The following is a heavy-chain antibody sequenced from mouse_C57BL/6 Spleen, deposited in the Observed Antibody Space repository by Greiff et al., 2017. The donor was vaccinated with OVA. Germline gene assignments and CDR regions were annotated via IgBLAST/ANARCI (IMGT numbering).Heavy chain of an antibody. CDR1: GFTFSSYG. CDR3: ASNYYGRSYGLDYFDY. CDR2: ISSGGSYT. V-gene: IGHV5-6*01. J-gene: IGHJ2*01. D-gene: IGHD1-1*01. Sequence: EVQLVESGGDLVKPGGSLKLSCAASGFTFSSYGMSWVRQTPDKRLEWVATISSGGSYTYYPDSVKGRFTISRDNAKNTLYLQMSSLKSEDTAMYYCASNYYGRSYGLDYFDYWGQGTTLTVSS.